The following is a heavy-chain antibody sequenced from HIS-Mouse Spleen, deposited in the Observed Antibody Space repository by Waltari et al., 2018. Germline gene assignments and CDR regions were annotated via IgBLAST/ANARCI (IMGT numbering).Heavy chain of an antibody. CDR3: AKDLVVVAAKGAFDI. V-gene: IGHV3-30*18. J-gene: IGHJ3*02. CDR1: GFTFSSYG. CDR2: ISYDGSNK. D-gene: IGHD2-15*01. Sequence: QVQLVESGGGVVQPGRSLRLSCAASGFTFSSYGMHWVRRDPGKGLEWVAVISYDGSNKYYADAVKGRFTISRDNSKNTLYLQMNSLRAEDTAVYYCAKDLVVVAAKGAFDIWGQGTMVTVSS.